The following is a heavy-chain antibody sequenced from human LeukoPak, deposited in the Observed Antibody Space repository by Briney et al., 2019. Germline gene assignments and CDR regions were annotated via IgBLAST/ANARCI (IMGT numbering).Heavy chain of an antibody. CDR1: GFTFSNYW. CDR2: IKQDGSET. J-gene: IGHJ4*02. V-gene: IGHV3-7*01. CDR3: ATDQGIMFFDN. Sequence: GGSLRLSCAASGFTFSNYWMSWVRQAPGKGLEYVANIKQDGSETYCVDSVKGRFTISRDNAKSSLYLQMNSLRVEDTAVYYCATDQGIMFFDNWGQGTLVTVSS. D-gene: IGHD2-21*01.